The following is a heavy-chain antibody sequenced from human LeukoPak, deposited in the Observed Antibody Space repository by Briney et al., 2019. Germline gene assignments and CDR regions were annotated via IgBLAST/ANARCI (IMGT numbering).Heavy chain of an antibody. J-gene: IGHJ4*02. CDR1: GFTFSSYG. D-gene: IGHD6-19*01. V-gene: IGHV3-30*02. Sequence: PGGSLRLSCAATGFTFSSYGMHWVRQARGKGLEWVAFIRYDGSNKYYADSVKGRFTISRDNSKNTLYLQMNSLRAEDTAVYYCAKDRIAVAGIDYWGQGTLVTASS. CDR3: AKDRIAVAGIDY. CDR2: IRYDGSNK.